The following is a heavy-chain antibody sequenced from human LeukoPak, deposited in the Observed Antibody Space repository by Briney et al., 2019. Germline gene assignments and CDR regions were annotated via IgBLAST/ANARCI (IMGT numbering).Heavy chain of an antibody. Sequence: ASVKVSCKASGYTFTGYYMHWGRQSPGQGLEWMGWINPTSGGTKYAQKFQGRVTMTRDTSISTAYMELSRLRSDDTAVYYCARSQWLIDASIDYWGQGTLVTVSS. D-gene: IGHD6-19*01. J-gene: IGHJ4*02. CDR2: INPTSGGT. CDR1: GYTFTGYY. CDR3: ARSQWLIDASIDY. V-gene: IGHV1-2*02.